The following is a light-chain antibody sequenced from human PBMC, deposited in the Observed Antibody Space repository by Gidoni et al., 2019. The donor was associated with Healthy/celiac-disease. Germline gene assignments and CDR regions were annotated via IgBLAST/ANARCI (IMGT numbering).Light chain of an antibody. CDR1: QDISNY. J-gene: IGKJ4*01. V-gene: IGKV1-33*01. CDR3: QQYDNLPLT. Sequence: DIQMTPSPSSLSASVGDRVTITCQASQDISNYLNWYQKKPGKAPKLLIYDASNLETGVPSRFSGSGSGTDFTFTISSLQPEDIATYYCQQYDNLPLTFXGXTKVEIK. CDR2: DAS.